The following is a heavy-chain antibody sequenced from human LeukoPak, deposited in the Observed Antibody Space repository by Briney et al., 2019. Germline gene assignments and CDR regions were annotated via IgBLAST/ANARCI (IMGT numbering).Heavy chain of an antibody. CDR2: INHSGST. J-gene: IGHJ3*02. V-gene: IGHV4-34*01. CDR3: ARGIVVVALSAFDI. D-gene: IGHD2-15*01. Sequence: SETLSLTCAVYGGSFSGYYWSWIRQPPGKGLEWIGEINHSGSTNYNPSLKSRVTISVDTSKNQFSLKLSSVTAADTAVYYCARGIVVVALSAFDIWGQGTMVTVSS. CDR1: GGSFSGYY.